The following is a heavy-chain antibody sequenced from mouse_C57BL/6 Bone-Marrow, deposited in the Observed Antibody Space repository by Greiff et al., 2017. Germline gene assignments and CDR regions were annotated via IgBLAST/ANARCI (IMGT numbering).Heavy chain of an antibody. Sequence: VQRVESGAELARPGASVKLSCKASGYTFTSYGISWVKQRTGQGLEWIGEIYPRSGNTYYNEKFKGKATLTADKSSSTAYMELRSLTSEDAAVYFCAREGLRPPFDYWGQGTTLTVSS. CDR3: AREGLRPPFDY. J-gene: IGHJ2*01. CDR2: IYPRSGNT. CDR1: GYTFTSYG. D-gene: IGHD2-4*01. V-gene: IGHV1-81*01.